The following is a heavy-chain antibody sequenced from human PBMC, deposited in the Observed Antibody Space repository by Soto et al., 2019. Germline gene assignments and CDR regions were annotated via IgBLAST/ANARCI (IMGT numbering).Heavy chain of an antibody. J-gene: IGHJ4*02. CDR3: ARGGLSSGWRAFDY. D-gene: IGHD6-19*01. V-gene: IGHV3-72*01. CDR1: GFTFSDHY. CDR2: TRNKANSYST. Sequence: EVQLVESGGGLVQPGGSLRLSCAASGFTFSDHYMDWVRQAPGKGLEWVARTRNKANSYSTEYAASVRGRFTISRDASQNPLYLQMNGLKTEDTAVYYCARGGLSSGWRAFDYWGQGTLVTVSS.